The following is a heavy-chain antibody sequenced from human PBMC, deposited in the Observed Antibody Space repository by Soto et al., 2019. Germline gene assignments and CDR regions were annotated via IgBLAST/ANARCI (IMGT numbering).Heavy chain of an antibody. Sequence: SVEVSCRASGGTFSSYAIDWVRQAPGQGLEWMGGIIPIFGTANYAQKFQGRITITADESTSTAYMELRSLRSEDTAVYYCARGIHYDSSGFYYFYWGQGTLVTVSS. CDR1: GGTFSSYA. J-gene: IGHJ4*02. D-gene: IGHD3-22*01. CDR2: IIPIFGTA. CDR3: ARGIHYDSSGFYYFY. V-gene: IGHV1-69*13.